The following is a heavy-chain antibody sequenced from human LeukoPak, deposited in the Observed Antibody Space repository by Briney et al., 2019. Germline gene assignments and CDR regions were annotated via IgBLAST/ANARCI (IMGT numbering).Heavy chain of an antibody. J-gene: IGHJ3*02. D-gene: IGHD3-10*01. CDR2: IYYSGST. V-gene: IGHV4-59*08. CDR1: GGSISNSY. Sequence: PSETLSLTCTVSGGSISNSYWTWIRQPPGKGLQWIGYIYYSGSTSYNPSLKGRITISVDTSKNQFSLRLSSVTAADTAVYYCARANWFGDSFDIWGQGTMVTVSS. CDR3: ARANWFGDSFDI.